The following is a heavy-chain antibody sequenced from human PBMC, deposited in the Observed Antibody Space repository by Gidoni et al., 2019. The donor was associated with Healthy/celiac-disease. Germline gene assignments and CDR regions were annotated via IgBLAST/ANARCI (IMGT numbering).Heavy chain of an antibody. Sequence: QVQLQESGPGLVKPSETLSLTCTVSGGSISSYYWRGIRQPPGKGLAWIGYIYYGGSTNDNPSLKSRVTISVDTSKNQFSLKLSSVTAADTAVYYCAVVRCGRGSFTNYYYYMDVWGKGTTVTVSS. CDR1: GGSISSYY. V-gene: IGHV4-59*01. CDR2: IYYGGST. J-gene: IGHJ6*03. D-gene: IGHD1-26*01. CDR3: AVVRCGRGSFTNYYYYMDV.